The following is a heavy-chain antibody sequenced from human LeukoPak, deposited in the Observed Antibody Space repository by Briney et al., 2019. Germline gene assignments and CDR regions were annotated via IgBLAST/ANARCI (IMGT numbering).Heavy chain of an antibody. J-gene: IGHJ4*02. V-gene: IGHV3-23*01. CDR2: ISNNGGYT. CDR3: AKQLGYCSDGSCYFPY. Sequence: QSGGSLRLSCAASGFTFSSSAMSWVRQAPGKVLEWVSAISNNGGYTYYADSVQGRFTISRDNSKSTLCLQMNSLRAEDTAVYYCAKQLGYCSDGSCYFPYWGQGTLVTVSS. D-gene: IGHD2-15*01. CDR1: GFTFSSSA.